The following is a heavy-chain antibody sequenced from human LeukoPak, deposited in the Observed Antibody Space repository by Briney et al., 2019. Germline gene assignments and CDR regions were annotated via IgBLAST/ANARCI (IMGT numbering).Heavy chain of an antibody. CDR3: ARDERDYYDSSGYFNWFDP. V-gene: IGHV3-23*01. CDR1: GFTFSSYA. CDR2: ISGSGGST. D-gene: IGHD3-22*01. Sequence: PGGSLRLSCAASGFTFSSYAMSWVRQAPGKGLEWVSAISGSGGSTYYADSVKGRFTISRDNAKNSLYLQMNSLRAEDTAVYYCARDERDYYDSSGYFNWFDPWGQGTLVTVSS. J-gene: IGHJ5*02.